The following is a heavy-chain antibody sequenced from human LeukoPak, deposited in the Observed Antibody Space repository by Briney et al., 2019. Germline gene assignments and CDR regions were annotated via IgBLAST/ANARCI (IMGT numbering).Heavy chain of an antibody. CDR1: GGTFSSYA. Sequence: SVTVSCTASGGTFSSYAISWVRQAPGQGLEWMGGIIPIFGTANYAQKFQGRVTITADESTSTAYMELSSLRSEDTAVYYCARQMVRGVINPHIWFDPWGQGTLVTVSS. V-gene: IGHV1-69*13. J-gene: IGHJ5*02. D-gene: IGHD3-10*01. CDR3: ARQMVRGVINPHIWFDP. CDR2: IIPIFGTA.